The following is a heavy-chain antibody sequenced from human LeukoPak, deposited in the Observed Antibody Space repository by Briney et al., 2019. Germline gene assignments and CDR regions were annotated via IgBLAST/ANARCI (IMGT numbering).Heavy chain of an antibody. CDR2: INHSGST. CDR1: GRSFSGYY. D-gene: IGHD6-19*01. J-gene: IGHJ6*03. Sequence: PSETLSLTCAVYGRSFSGYYWSWIRQPPGKGLEWIGEINHSGSTNYNPSLKSRVTISVDTSKNQFSLKLSSVTAADTAVYYCARGTYSSGWSNYYYYMDVWGKGTTVTVSS. V-gene: IGHV4-34*01. CDR3: ARGTYSSGWSNYYYYMDV.